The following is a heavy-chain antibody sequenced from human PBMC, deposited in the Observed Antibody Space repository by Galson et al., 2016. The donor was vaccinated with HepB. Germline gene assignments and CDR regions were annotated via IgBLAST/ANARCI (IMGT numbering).Heavy chain of an antibody. Sequence: SLRLSCAASGFSFSSFAMHWVRQVPGKGLEWVAVVSYDGNNKYYADSVNGRFTISRDNSNNTVHLQMNNLKVEDMAIYYFAKDWAAGGNWYFEYWGQGTLVTVSS. CDR1: GFSFSSFA. CDR3: AKDWAAGGNWYFEY. D-gene: IGHD6-13*01. V-gene: IGHV3-30*18. J-gene: IGHJ4*02. CDR2: VSYDGNNK.